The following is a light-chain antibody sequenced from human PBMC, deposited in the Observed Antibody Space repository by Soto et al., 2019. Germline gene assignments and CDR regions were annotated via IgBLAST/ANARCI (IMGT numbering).Light chain of an antibody. CDR2: RTS. Sequence: EIVLTQSPATLSLSPGERATLSCRASQSVTSTYLAWYHQKPGQAPRLLMFRTSSRATGFPARFSGSGSGTEFNLTISSLQSEDFGVYYCQQYNNWPRATFGGGTKVDIK. J-gene: IGKJ4*01. V-gene: IGKV3-15*01. CDR1: QSVTST. CDR3: QQYNNWPRAT.